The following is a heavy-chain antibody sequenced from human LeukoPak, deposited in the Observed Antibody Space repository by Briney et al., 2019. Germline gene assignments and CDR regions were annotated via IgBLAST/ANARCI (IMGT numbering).Heavy chain of an antibody. V-gene: IGHV3-11*04. J-gene: IGHJ3*02. CDR3: ARVGKVGATGALDI. CDR2: ISDGGTTI. D-gene: IGHD1-26*01. Sequence: GGSLRLSCAASGFTFSDYYMSWIRQAPGKGLQWPSYISDGGTTIFDADSVKGRFTISRDNAKKSLYLQLNSLRAEDTAVYYCARVGKVGATGALDIWGQGTLVTVSS. CDR1: GFTFSDYY.